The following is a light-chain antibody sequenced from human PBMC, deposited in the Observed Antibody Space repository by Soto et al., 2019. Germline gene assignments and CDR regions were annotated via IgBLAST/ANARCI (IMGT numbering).Light chain of an antibody. J-gene: IGLJ3*02. CDR3: SSYTSSISWV. CDR1: STDVGGYNY. CDR2: DVS. V-gene: IGLV2-14*03. Sequence: QSALTQPASVSGSPGQSITISCTGTSTDVGGYNYVSWYQQHPGKAPKLMIFDVSNRPSGVSNRFSGSKSGNTASLTISGLRAEDEADYYCSSYTSSISWVFGGGTKLTVL.